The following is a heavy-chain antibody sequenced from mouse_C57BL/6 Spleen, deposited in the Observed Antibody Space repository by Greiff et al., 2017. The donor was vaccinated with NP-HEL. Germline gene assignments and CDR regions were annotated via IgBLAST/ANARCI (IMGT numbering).Heavy chain of an antibody. J-gene: IGHJ4*01. CDR1: GFTFSSYA. Sequence: VQLKESGEGLVKPGGSLKLSCAASGFTFSSYAMSWVRQTPEKRLEWVAYISSGGDYIYYADTVKGRFTISRDNARNTLYLQMSSLKSEDTAMYYCTRVMDYYAMDYWGQGTSVTVSS. CDR2: ISSGGDYI. CDR3: TRVMDYYAMDY. D-gene: IGHD1-1*02. V-gene: IGHV5-9-1*02.